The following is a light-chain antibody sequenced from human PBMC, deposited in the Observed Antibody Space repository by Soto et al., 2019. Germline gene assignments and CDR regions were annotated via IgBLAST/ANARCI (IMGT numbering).Light chain of an antibody. CDR3: QQYMSSVT. CDR1: QSVDSTF. Sequence: EVVLTQSPGSLSLSPGQRATLSCRASQSVDSTFFAWYQKKPGQAPRLLIYGASKRATGIPDRFSGSGSGKDFTLIISRLEPEDVAVYYCQQYMSSVTFGQGTKVEIK. CDR2: GAS. V-gene: IGKV3-20*01. J-gene: IGKJ1*01.